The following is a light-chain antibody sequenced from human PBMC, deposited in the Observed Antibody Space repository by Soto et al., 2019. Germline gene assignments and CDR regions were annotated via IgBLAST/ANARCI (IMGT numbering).Light chain of an antibody. Sequence: DIQMTQSPSSLSASVGDRVTITCRASQTISGYLNWYQQKPGKAPKLLIYAASSLQSGVPARFSGSGSGADFTLTISSLQPEDFATYYGQQSYSPPPTFGQGTKLGIK. CDR3: QQSYSPPPT. CDR2: AAS. V-gene: IGKV1-39*01. J-gene: IGKJ2*01. CDR1: QTISGY.